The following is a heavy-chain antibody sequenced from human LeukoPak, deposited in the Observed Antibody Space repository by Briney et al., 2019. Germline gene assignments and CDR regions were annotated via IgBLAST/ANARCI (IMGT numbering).Heavy chain of an antibody. CDR2: VSYSGST. Sequence: PSETLSLTCTVSDGSPSSYYWTWIRQPPGKGLEWIGSVSYSGSTDYDPSLTSRVTISLHTSNNQFSLNLRSVPAADTAVYYCARKFGTGWFFDYWGRGTLVTVSS. J-gene: IGHJ4*02. D-gene: IGHD6-19*01. V-gene: IGHV4-59*01. CDR1: DGSPSSYY. CDR3: ARKFGTGWFFDY.